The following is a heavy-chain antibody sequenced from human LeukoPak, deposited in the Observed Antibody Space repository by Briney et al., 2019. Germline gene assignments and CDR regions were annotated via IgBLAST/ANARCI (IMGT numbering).Heavy chain of an antibody. J-gene: IGHJ4*02. D-gene: IGHD3-10*01. V-gene: IGHV3-7*01. CDR3: ARDRSGSYYTRIDY. CDR2: IKQDGSEK. Sequence: GGSLRLSCAASGFTFSSYWMSWVRQAPGKGLEWVANIKQDGSEKYYVDSVKGRFTVSRDNAKNSLCLQMYSLRAEDTAVYYFARDRSGSYYTRIDYWGQGTLVTVSS. CDR1: GFTFSSYW.